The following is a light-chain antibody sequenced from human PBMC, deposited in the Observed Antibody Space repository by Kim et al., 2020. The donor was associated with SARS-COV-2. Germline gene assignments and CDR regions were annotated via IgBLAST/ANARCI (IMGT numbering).Light chain of an antibody. Sequence: EIVMTQSPATLSVSPGERATLSCRASQSVSSYLAWYQQKPGQAPRLLIYGASTRATGIPARFSGSGSGTEFTLTISSLQSEDFAVYYCQQYNNWPPWTFGQGTTVDIK. J-gene: IGKJ1*01. CDR1: QSVSSY. CDR3: QQYNNWPPWT. V-gene: IGKV3-15*01. CDR2: GAS.